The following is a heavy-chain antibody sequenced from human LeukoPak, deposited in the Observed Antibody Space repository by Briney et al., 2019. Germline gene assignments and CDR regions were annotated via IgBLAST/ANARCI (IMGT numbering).Heavy chain of an antibody. V-gene: IGHV1-2*02. Sequence: ASVKVSCKTYGYTFSAYHIHWVRQAPGQGLEWMGWMNPKNGDTNYAQRFQGRVTMTGDTSSNTAYMDFNRLKSGDTAVYYCVRDETRSSDNAFDIWGQGTLVTVSS. CDR3: VRDETRSSDNAFDI. CDR1: GYTFSAYH. D-gene: IGHD3-16*02. J-gene: IGHJ3*02. CDR2: MNPKNGDT.